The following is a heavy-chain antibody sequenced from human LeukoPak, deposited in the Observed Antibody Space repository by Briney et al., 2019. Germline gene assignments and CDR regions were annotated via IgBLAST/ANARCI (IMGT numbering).Heavy chain of an antibody. V-gene: IGHV3-30*03. D-gene: IGHD6-19*01. Sequence: GRSLRLSCAASGFTFSSYGMYWVRQAPGKGLEWVAVISYDGSNKYYADSVKGRLTTSRDNSKNIFYLQMNNLRAEDTAVYYCARDRIAVSFDHWGQGTLVTVSS. J-gene: IGHJ4*02. CDR3: ARDRIAVSFDH. CDR2: ISYDGSNK. CDR1: GFTFSSYG.